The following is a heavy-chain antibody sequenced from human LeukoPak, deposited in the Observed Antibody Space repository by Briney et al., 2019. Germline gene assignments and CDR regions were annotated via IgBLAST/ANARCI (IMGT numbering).Heavy chain of an antibody. J-gene: IGHJ6*02. CDR3: ARDQEQQLVFLRGSYYGMDV. Sequence: PGGSLRLSCAASGFTFSSYSMNWVRQAPGKGLEWVSSISSSSSYIYYADSVKGRFTISRDNAKNSLYLQMNSLRAEDTAVYYCARDQEQQLVFLRGSYYGMDVWGQGTTVTVSS. V-gene: IGHV3-21*01. CDR1: GFTFSSYS. D-gene: IGHD6-13*01. CDR2: ISSSSSYI.